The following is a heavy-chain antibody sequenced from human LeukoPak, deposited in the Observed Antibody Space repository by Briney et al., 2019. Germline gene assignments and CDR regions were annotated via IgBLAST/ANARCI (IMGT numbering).Heavy chain of an antibody. CDR2: INPSGGSA. CDR3: ARLPGEPPSSTGYMDV. CDR1: GYTFTSYY. V-gene: IGHV1-46*01. D-gene: IGHD2-2*01. Sequence: ASVKVSCKASGYTFTSYYMHWVRQAPGQGLEWMGIINPSGGSASYAQKFQGRVTMTRDTSTSTVYMQLSSLRAEDTAVYYCARLPGEPPSSTGYMDVWGKGTTVTVSS. J-gene: IGHJ6*03.